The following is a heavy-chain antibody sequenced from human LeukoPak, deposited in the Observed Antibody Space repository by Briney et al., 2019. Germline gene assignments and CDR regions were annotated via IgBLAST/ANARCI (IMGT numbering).Heavy chain of an antibody. V-gene: IGHV4-59*08. Sequence: XWSWIRXPPGKGLEWIGYIYYSGSTNYNPSLKSRVTISVDTSKNQFSLKLSSVTAADTAVYYCARTYYYGSGSYYNKYYFDYWGQGTLVTVSS. CDR1: X. CDR2: IYYSGST. J-gene: IGHJ4*02. CDR3: ARTYYYGSGSYYNKYYFDY. D-gene: IGHD3-10*01.